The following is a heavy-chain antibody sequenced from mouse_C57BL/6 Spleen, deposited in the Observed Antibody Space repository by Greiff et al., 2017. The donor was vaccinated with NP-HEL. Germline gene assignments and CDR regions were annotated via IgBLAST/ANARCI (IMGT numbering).Heavy chain of an antibody. D-gene: IGHD4-1*01. CDR1: GYTFTSYG. Sequence: VQLQQSGAELARPGASVKLSCKASGYTFTSYGISWVKQRTGQGLEWIGEIYPRSGNTYYNEKFKGKATLTADKSSSTAYMELRSLTSEDSAVYFCAKLGQGLWGQGTTLTVSS. CDR3: AKLGQGL. V-gene: IGHV1-81*01. CDR2: IYPRSGNT. J-gene: IGHJ2*01.